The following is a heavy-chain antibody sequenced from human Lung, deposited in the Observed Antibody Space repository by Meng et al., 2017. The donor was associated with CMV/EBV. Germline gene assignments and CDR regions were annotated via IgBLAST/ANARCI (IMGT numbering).Heavy chain of an antibody. CDR3: AKDEAQYCGADCYILDY. Sequence: FPFRMYGMPWVRQAPGKGLEWLAVISFDGRNEQYADSVKGRFTISRDNSKNTLSLEMNSLRPQDTAVYYCAKDEAQYCGADCYILDYWAQGILVTVS. CDR1: FPFRMYG. CDR2: ISFDGRNE. D-gene: IGHD2-21*02. J-gene: IGHJ4*02. V-gene: IGHV3-30*18.